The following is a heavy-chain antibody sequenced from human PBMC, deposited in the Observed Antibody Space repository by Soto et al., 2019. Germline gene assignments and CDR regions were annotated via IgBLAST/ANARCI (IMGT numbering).Heavy chain of an antibody. V-gene: IGHV4-30-2*01. CDR2: IYHSGSF. CDR3: ARSVGYRSGWWPYYFDY. CDR1: GGSINSAGYS. J-gene: IGHJ4*02. Sequence: QLQLQESGSRLVEPAQTLSLTCAVSGGSINSAGYSWNWIRQPPGEGLEWIGYIYHSGSFLYNPSLKSRVTISLDRSKNQFSLRLNSVTAVDTAVFYCARSVGYRSGWWPYYFDYWGQGALVTVSS. D-gene: IGHD6-19*01.